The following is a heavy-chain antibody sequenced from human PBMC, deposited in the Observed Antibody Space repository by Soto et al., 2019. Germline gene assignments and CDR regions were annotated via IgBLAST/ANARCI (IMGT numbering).Heavy chain of an antibody. D-gene: IGHD3-3*01. CDR1: GFTFSSYA. J-gene: IGHJ4*02. Sequence: GGSLRLSCAASGFTFSSYAMSWVRQAPGKGLEWVSAISGSGGSTYYADSVKGRFTISRDNSKNTVHLQMNSLRAEDTAVYYCARALWNGYPAFFDCWGQGTLVTVSS. V-gene: IGHV3-23*01. CDR2: ISGSGGST. CDR3: ARALWNGYPAFFDC.